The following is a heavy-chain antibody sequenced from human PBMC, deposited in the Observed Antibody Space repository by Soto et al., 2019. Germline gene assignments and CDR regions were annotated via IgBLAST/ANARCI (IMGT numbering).Heavy chain of an antibody. Sequence: SETLSLTCTVSGGSISSGTYYWSWIRQHPEKGLEWIAYINYSGITHSNASLKSRLSITVDTSKNQFSLTLNSVTAADSGVYYCARAIAAAGSNAFDIWGQGTMVTVSS. CDR3: ARAIAAAGSNAFDI. CDR1: GGSISSGTYY. J-gene: IGHJ3*02. V-gene: IGHV4-31*03. D-gene: IGHD6-13*01. CDR2: INYSGIT.